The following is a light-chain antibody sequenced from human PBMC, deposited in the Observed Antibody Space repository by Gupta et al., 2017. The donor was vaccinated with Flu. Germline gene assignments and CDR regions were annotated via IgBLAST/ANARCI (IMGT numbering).Light chain of an antibody. V-gene: IGKV1-5*03. CDR1: QSISSW. J-gene: IGKJ2*01. Sequence: DIQMTQSPSTLSASVGDRVTITCRASQSISSWLAWYQQKPGKAPKLLIYEASNLESGVPSRFSGSGSGTQFTLTISSLQPDDFATYYCQQYNSYSGYTFGQGTKLVIK. CDR2: EAS. CDR3: QQYNSYSGYT.